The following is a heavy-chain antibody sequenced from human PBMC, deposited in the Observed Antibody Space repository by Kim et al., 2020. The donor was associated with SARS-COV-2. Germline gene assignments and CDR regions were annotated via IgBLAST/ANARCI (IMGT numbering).Heavy chain of an antibody. CDR2: INPNSGGT. J-gene: IGHJ4*02. V-gene: IGHV1-2*02. CDR3: ASLEMATINGFDY. D-gene: IGHD5-12*01. CDR1: GYTFTGYY. Sequence: ASVKVSCKASGYTFTGYYMHWVRQAPGQGLEWMGWINPNSGGTNYAQKFQGRVTMTRDTSISTAYMELSRLRSDDTAVYYCASLEMATINGFDYWGQGTLVTVSS.